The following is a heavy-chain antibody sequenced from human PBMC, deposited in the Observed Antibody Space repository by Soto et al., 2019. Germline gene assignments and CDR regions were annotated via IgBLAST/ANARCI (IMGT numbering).Heavy chain of an antibody. J-gene: IGHJ3*02. Sequence: LRLSCAASGFTFSSYAMSWVRQAPGKGLEWVSGISGSGGSTYYADSVKGRFTISRDNSKNTLYLQMNSLRAEDTAVYYCAKIVGSSGWYEDAFDIWGQGTMVTVSS. V-gene: IGHV3-23*01. D-gene: IGHD6-19*01. CDR2: ISGSGGST. CDR3: AKIVGSSGWYEDAFDI. CDR1: GFTFSSYA.